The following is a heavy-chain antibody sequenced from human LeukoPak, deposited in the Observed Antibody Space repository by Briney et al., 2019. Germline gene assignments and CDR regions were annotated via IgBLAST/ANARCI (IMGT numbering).Heavy chain of an antibody. J-gene: IGHJ6*02. Sequence: TSETLSLTCTVSGGSISSGGYYWSWIRQHPGKGLEWIGYIYYSGSTYYNPSLKSRVTISVDTSKNQFSLKLSSVTAADTAVYYCARDDDYYYGMDVWGQGTTVTVSS. CDR2: IYYSGST. V-gene: IGHV4-61*08. CDR3: ARDDDYYYGMDV. CDR1: GGSISSGGYY.